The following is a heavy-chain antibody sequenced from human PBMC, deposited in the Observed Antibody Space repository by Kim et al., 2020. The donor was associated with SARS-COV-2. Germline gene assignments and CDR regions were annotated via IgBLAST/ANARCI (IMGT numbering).Heavy chain of an antibody. CDR3: ARGRGPLLWFGVVRYGMDV. CDR1: GGSFSGYY. D-gene: IGHD3-10*01. CDR2: INHSGST. V-gene: IGHV4-34*01. J-gene: IGHJ6*02. Sequence: SETLSLTCAVYGGSFSGYYWSWIRQPPGKGLEWIGEINHSGSTNYNPSLKSRVTISVDTSKNQFSLKLSSVTAADTAVYYCARGRGPLLWFGVVRYGMDVWGQGTTVTVSS.